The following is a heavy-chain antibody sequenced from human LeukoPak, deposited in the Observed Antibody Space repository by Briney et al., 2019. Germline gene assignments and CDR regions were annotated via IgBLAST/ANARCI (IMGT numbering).Heavy chain of an antibody. J-gene: IGHJ4*02. CDR2: ISGSGGST. D-gene: IGHD3-3*01. Sequence: GGSLRLSCAASGFTFSSYAMSWVRQAPGKGLEWVSAISGSGGSTYYADSVKGRFTISRDNSKNTLYLQMNSLKTEDTAVYYCTTDQTYYDFWSGYYGRYYFDYWGQGTLVTVSS. CDR1: GFTFSSYA. V-gene: IGHV3-23*01. CDR3: TTDQTYYDFWSGYYGRYYFDY.